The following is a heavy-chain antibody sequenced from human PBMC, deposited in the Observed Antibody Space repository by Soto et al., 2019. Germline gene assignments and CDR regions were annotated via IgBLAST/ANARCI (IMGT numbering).Heavy chain of an antibody. CDR1: GGSISSHDSC. CDR3: ARGRIAVADFLHYYYGMDV. D-gene: IGHD6-19*01. Sequence: SETLSLTCTVSGGSISSHDSCRSWIRQSPGRGLEWIGHIYDGGSTYSNPSLRSRVSISVDTSKTQFSLDLSSVTAADTAVYYCARGRIAVADFLHYYYGMDVWGQGTTVTVSS. J-gene: IGHJ6*02. V-gene: IGHV4-30-4*01. CDR2: IYDGGST.